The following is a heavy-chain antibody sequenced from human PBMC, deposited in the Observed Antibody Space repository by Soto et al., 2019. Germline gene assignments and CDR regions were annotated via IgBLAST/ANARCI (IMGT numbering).Heavy chain of an antibody. CDR3: ARVYLGGRVTAARVRYFDL. V-gene: IGHV4-30-4*01. J-gene: IGHJ2*01. CDR1: GGSISSGDYY. CDR2: IYYSGST. D-gene: IGHD2-2*01. Sequence: QVQLQESGPGLVKPSQTLSLTCTVSGGSISSGDYYWSWIRQPPGKRPEWNGNIYYSGSTFYNPSLTSRLTISVDTSTNQFTLKLSSVTAADTAVYYCARVYLGGRVTAARVRYFDLWCRGTLVTISS.